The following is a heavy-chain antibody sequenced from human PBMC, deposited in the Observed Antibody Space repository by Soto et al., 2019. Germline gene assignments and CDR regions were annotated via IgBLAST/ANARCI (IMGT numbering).Heavy chain of an antibody. CDR2: IFYSGNS. J-gene: IGHJ4*02. CDR3: ARLSSLYYNSDYGGYYFDY. CDR1: GDSIRGGDYY. Sequence: QVQLQESGPGLVKPSQTLSLTCTVSGDSIRGGDYYWSWIRQHPGKGLEWIGYIFYSGNSFYNPSLKSGVTISVDTSKNQFSLQLSSVTAADTAIYYCARLSSLYYNSDYGGYYFDYWGQGTLVSVSS. V-gene: IGHV4-31*03. D-gene: IGHD3-10*01.